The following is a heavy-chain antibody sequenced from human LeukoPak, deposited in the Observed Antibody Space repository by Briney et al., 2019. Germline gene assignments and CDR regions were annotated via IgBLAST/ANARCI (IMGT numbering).Heavy chain of an antibody. J-gene: IGHJ5*02. CDR3: ARVPPLYCSSTSCYGDNWFDP. V-gene: IGHV1-2*02. Sequence: ASVMVSCKASGYTFTGYYMHWVRQAPGQGLEWMGWINPNSGGTNYAQKFQGRVTMTRDTSISTAYMELSRLRSDDTAVYYCARVPPLYCSSTSCYGDNWFDPWGQGTLVTVSS. CDR2: INPNSGGT. D-gene: IGHD2-2*01. CDR1: GYTFTGYY.